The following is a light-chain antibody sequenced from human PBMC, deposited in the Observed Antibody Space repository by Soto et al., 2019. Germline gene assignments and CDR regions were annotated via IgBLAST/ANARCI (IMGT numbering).Light chain of an antibody. CDR1: QSISGW. CDR3: QQYNGYSL. J-gene: IGKJ1*01. V-gene: IGKV1-5*01. CDR2: DAS. Sequence: DIQMTQSPSTLSASVGDRVTITCRASQSISGWLAWYQQKPGKAPKLLIYDASSLESGVPSRFSGIGSGTEFTLPISSLQPDDFATYYCQQYNGYSLFGQGTKVEI.